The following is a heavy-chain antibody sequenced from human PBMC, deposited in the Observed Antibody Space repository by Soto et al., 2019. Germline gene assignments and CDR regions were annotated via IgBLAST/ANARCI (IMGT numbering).Heavy chain of an antibody. CDR1: GFIFSDYG. V-gene: IGHV3-33*01. D-gene: IGHD6-19*01. CDR2: IWYDGSKK. J-gene: IGHJ4*02. Sequence: GGALRLSCAASGFIFSDYGIHWVRQAPGKGLEWVALIWYDGSKKYYADSVKGRFTVSRDNINSTLYLEMNSLRVEDSAVYYCAREGAVAGSQDFWGQGTLVTVSS. CDR3: AREGAVAGSQDF.